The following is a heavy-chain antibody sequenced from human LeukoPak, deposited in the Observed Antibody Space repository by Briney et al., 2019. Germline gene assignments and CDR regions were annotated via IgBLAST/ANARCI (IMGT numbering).Heavy chain of an antibody. J-gene: IGHJ4*02. CDR3: ARDTARRYSSSWYPLGY. Sequence: PSETLSLTCAVYGGSFSGYYWSWIRQPPGKGLEWIGEINHSGSTNYNPSLKSRVTMSVDTSKNQFSLKLSSVTAADTAVYYCARDTARRYSSSWYPLGYWGQGTLVTVSS. CDR2: INHSGST. D-gene: IGHD6-13*01. V-gene: IGHV4-34*01. CDR1: GGSFSGYY.